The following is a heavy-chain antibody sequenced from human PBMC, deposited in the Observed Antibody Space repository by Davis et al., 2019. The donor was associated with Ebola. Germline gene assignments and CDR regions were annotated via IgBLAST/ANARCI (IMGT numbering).Heavy chain of an antibody. V-gene: IGHV4-34*01. CDR1: GFTFSDYY. CDR2: INHSGST. J-gene: IGHJ6*02. D-gene: IGHD2-2*01. CDR3: ARDATEPYQLLFYYGMDV. Sequence: GSLRISCAASGFTFSDYYMSWIRQPPGKGLEWIGEINHSGSTNYNPSLKSRVTISVDTSKNQFSLKLSSVTAADTAVYYCARDATEPYQLLFYYGMDVWGQGTTVTVSS.